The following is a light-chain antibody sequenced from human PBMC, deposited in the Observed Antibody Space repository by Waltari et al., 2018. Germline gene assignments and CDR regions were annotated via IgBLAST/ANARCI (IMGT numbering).Light chain of an antibody. CDR2: SAY. Sequence: QSLLTQPPSVPGAPGPRVTIPCTGSTSNTGAGYDVHWYQQLPGTAPKPLLYSAYKRPSAVPDRFSGSKSGTSASLAITGLQAEDEGDYYCQSYDSSLTSAVFGGGTKLTVL. CDR1: TSNTGAGYD. J-gene: IGLJ3*02. CDR3: QSYDSSLTSAV. V-gene: IGLV1-40*01.